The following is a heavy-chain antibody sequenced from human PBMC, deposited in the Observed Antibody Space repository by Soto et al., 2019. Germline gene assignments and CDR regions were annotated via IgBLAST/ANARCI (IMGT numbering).Heavy chain of an antibody. J-gene: IGHJ4*02. D-gene: IGHD7-27*01. CDR3: ARDGLRTSPGVDFAW. CDR1: GFTFSSNG. Sequence: EVQLVESVGGLVQPGGSLRLSCAASGFTFSSNGMHWVRQAPGKGRVWVARVKGDVSGTSYADSVKGRFTISRDNSKKTLNLQMVSLWAEDTAVYYCARDGLRTSPGVDFAWWGQGTLFTV. V-gene: IGHV3-74*01. CDR2: VKGDVSGT.